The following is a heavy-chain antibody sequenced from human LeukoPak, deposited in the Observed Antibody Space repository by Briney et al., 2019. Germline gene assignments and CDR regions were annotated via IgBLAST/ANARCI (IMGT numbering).Heavy chain of an antibody. CDR3: ARGSTVGATESLGFDY. V-gene: IGHV1-2*02. D-gene: IGHD1-26*01. CDR2: INPNSGDT. CDR1: RYTFTGYY. J-gene: IGHJ4*02. Sequence: GASVKVSCKASRYTFTGYYIHWVRQAAGQGLEWMGWINPNSGDTHYAQKFQGRVTMTRDTSISTAYMELSRLRSDDTAMYYCARGSTVGATESLGFDYWGQGTPVTVCS.